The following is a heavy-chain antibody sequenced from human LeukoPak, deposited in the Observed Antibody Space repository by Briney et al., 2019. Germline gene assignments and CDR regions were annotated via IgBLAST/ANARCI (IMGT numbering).Heavy chain of an antibody. Sequence: PGGSLRLSCAASGFTFSSYAMSWVRQAPGKGLEWVSMVYSGGSTYYPDSVQGRFTISRDNSNNMVYLQMNSLRAEDTAVYYCARWAGSYRGGFDYWGQGTLVTVSS. J-gene: IGHJ4*02. CDR1: GFTFSSYA. D-gene: IGHD3-16*02. CDR3: ARWAGSYRGGFDY. CDR2: VYSGGST. V-gene: IGHV3-23*03.